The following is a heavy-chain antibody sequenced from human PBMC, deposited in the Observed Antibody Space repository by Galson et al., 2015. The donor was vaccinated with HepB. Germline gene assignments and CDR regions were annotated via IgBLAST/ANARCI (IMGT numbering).Heavy chain of an antibody. Sequence: SVKVSCKASGYTFTGYYMHWVRQAPGQGLEWMGWVNPNSGGTNYAQKFQGWVTMTRDTSISTAYMELSRLRSDDTAVYYCARGETTVDWFDPWGQGTLVTVSS. CDR2: VNPNSGGT. V-gene: IGHV1-2*04. CDR1: GYTFTGYY. J-gene: IGHJ5*02. CDR3: ARGETTVDWFDP. D-gene: IGHD4-11*01.